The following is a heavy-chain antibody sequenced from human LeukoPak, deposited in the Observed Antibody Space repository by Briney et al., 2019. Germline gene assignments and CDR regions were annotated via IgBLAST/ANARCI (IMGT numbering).Heavy chain of an antibody. CDR3: ARGWLADSTVVTPYNY. CDR1: GGTFNSHE. Sequence: GASVKVSCKASGGTFNSHEISWVRQAPGQGLEWMGGITPMFGIAKYAQKFQGRVTISAVESMSTVHMELSSLRSEDTAKYYCARGWLADSTVVTPYNYWGQGTVVTVSS. V-gene: IGHV1-69*13. J-gene: IGHJ4*02. D-gene: IGHD4-23*01. CDR2: ITPMFGIA.